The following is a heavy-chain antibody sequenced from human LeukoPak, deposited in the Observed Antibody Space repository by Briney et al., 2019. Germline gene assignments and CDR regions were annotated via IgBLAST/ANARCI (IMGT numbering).Heavy chain of an antibody. CDR2: ISYDGSDS. Sequence: GGSLRLSCTASGFTFSSHPMHWVRQAPGKELEWVAVISYDGSDSYFADSVQGRISISRDNSKKTVYLQMNSLRAEDTAVYYCARESANGYYCDYWGQGTLVTVSS. J-gene: IGHJ4*02. CDR3: ARESANGYYCDY. D-gene: IGHD2-2*03. CDR1: GFTFSSHP. V-gene: IGHV3-30*04.